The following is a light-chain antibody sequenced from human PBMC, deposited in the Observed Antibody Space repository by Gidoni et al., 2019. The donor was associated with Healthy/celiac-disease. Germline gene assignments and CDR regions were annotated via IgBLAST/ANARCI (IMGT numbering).Light chain of an antibody. J-gene: IGLJ2*01. CDR3: QVWDSSSDPYVV. CDR2: DDR. CDR1: NLGSKR. Sequence: SYVLTQPPSVSVAPGQTARITCWGNNLGSKRVHWYQQKPGQAPVLVVYDDRDRPSGIPERFSGSNSGNTATLTISSVEAGDEADYYCQVWDSSSDPYVVFGGGTKLTVL. V-gene: IGLV3-21*02.